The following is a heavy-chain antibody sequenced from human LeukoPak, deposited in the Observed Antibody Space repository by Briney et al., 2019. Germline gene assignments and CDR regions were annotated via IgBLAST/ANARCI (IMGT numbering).Heavy chain of an antibody. CDR2: IYYSGST. V-gene: IGHV4-59*01. J-gene: IGHJ4*02. CDR3: ARYHCTNGVCYYFDY. D-gene: IGHD2-8*01. CDR1: GGSISSNY. Sequence: SETLSLTCTVSGGSISSNYWSWIRQPPGKGLEWIGYIYYSGSTNCNPSLKSRVTTSVDTSKNQFSLKLRSVTATDMAVYYCARYHCTNGVCYYFDYWGQGTLVTVSS.